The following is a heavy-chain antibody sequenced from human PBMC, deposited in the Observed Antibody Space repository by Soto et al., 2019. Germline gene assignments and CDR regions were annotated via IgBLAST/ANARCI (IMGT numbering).Heavy chain of an antibody. D-gene: IGHD2-2*02. V-gene: IGHV4-39*07. J-gene: IGHJ6*02. Sequence: SETLSLTCIVSAGSISSTTYYWGWIRQPPGKGLEWIGSIYYSGSPSYNPSLKSRVTISVDASKDQFSLKLSSVTAADTAVYYCARDLGYCISTSCYIYGMDVWGQGTTVTVSS. CDR2: IYYSGSP. CDR3: ARDLGYCISTSCYIYGMDV. CDR1: AGSISSTTYY.